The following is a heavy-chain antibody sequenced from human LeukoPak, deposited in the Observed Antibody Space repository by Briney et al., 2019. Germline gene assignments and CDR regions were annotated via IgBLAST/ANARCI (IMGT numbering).Heavy chain of an antibody. CDR1: GGSLSGYY. J-gene: IGHJ6*02. CDR3: ARVPYCSGGSCNYYYYYGMDV. Sequence: SETLSLTCAVYGGSLSGYYWSWTRQPPGKGLEWIGEINHSGSTNHNPSLKSRVTISVDTSKNQFSLKLSSVTAADTAVYYCARVPYCSGGSCNYYYYYGMDVWGQGTTVTVSS. CDR2: INHSGST. D-gene: IGHD2-15*01. V-gene: IGHV4-34*01.